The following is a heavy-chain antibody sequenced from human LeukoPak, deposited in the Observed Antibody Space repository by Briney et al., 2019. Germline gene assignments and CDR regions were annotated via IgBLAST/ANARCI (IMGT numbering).Heavy chain of an antibody. D-gene: IGHD4-11*01. V-gene: IGHV3-30*07. CDR3: ARDRTPNRSAYSNPTFHY. CDR2: ISYDGTNK. Sequence: GGSLRLSCAASGFTFSTYAIHWVRQAPGKGLEWVAVISYDGTNKNYTDSVKGRFTISRGNSKNTLYLQLNSLRAEDTAVYYCARDRTPNRSAYSNPTFHYWGQGTLVTVSS. J-gene: IGHJ4*02. CDR1: GFTFSTYA.